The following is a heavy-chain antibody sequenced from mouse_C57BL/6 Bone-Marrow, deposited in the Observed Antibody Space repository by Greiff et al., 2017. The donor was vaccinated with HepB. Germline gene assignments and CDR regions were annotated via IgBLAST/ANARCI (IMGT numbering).Heavy chain of an antibody. J-gene: IGHJ1*03. CDR1: GFNIKDDY. CDR2: IDPENGDT. CDR3: TSNPLYCYGSSYWYFDV. V-gene: IGHV14-4*01. D-gene: IGHD1-1*01. Sequence: EVQLQESGAELVRPGASVKLSCTASGFNIKDDYMHWVKQRPEQGLEWIGWIDPENGDTEYASKFQGKATITADTSSNTAYLQLSSLTSEDTAVYYCTSNPLYCYGSSYWYFDVWGTGTTVTVSS.